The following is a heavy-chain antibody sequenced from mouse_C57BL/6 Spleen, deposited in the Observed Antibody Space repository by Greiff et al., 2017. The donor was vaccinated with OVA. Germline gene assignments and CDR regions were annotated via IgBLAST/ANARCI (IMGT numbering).Heavy chain of an antibody. CDR2: IDPSDSET. CDR3: ARRRDYDWYFDV. J-gene: IGHJ1*03. Sequence: VQLQQPGAELVRPGSSVKLSCTASGYTFTSYWMHWVKQRPIQGLEWIGNIDPSDSETHYNQKFKDKATLTVDKSSSTAYMQLSSLTSEDSAVYYCARRRDYDWYFDVWGTGTTVTVSS. V-gene: IGHV1-52*01. D-gene: IGHD2-4*01. CDR1: GYTFTSYW.